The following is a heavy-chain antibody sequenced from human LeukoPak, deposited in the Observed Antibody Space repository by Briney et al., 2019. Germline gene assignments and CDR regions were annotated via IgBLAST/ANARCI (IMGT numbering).Heavy chain of an antibody. CDR2: IGIDSGNT. Sequence: PGGSLRLSCAASGFTFSDYSMNWVRQAPGKGLEGISYIGIDSGNTNYADSVKGRFTISGDKAKNSLYLQMNSLRVEDTAVYYCARGYKYAFDNWGQGTPVTVSS. D-gene: IGHD5-24*01. V-gene: IGHV3-48*01. CDR1: GFTFSDYS. CDR3: ARGYKYAFDN. J-gene: IGHJ4*02.